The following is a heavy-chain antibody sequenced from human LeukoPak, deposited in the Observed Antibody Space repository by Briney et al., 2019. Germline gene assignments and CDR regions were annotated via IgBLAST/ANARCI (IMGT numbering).Heavy chain of an antibody. J-gene: IGHJ4*02. V-gene: IGHV3-9*01. CDR2: ISWNSGSI. Sequence: PGGSLRLSCAASGFTFDDYAMHWVRQAPGKGLEWVSGISWNSGSIGYADSVKGRFTISRDNAKNSLYLQMNSLRAEDTALYYCAKDMSPGYYYDSSGYTFDYWGQGTLVTVSS. D-gene: IGHD3-22*01. CDR3: AKDMSPGYYYDSSGYTFDY. CDR1: GFTFDDYA.